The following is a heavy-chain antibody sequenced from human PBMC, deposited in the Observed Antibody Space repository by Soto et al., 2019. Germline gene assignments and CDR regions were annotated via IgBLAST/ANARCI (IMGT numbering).Heavy chain of an antibody. CDR3: ARGMDVVSYLGQ. V-gene: IGHV3-30*04. D-gene: IGHD2-2*03. CDR2: ISFNGGYQ. CDR1: GFSFNSYS. J-gene: IGHJ1*01. Sequence: QVQLVESGGGVVQPGKSLRLSCAASGFSFNSYSMHWVRQAPGKGLEWVALISFNGGYQHYEDSVEGRFTISRDSSKNTVFLEMNSLRPEDTGVYYCARGMDVVSYLGQWGQGTLVTVSS.